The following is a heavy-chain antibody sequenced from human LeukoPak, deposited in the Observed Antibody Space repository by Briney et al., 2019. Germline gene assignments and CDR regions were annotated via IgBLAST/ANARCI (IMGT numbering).Heavy chain of an antibody. V-gene: IGHV3-66*03. J-gene: IGHJ4*02. CDR2: IYSGTI. CDR3: ARTTWGRGVPHLDY. CDR1: GFTVSSNS. D-gene: IGHD3-10*01. Sequence: GGSLRLSCTVSGFTVSSNSMSWVRQAPGKGLEWVSFIYSGTIHYSDSVKGRFTISRDNSKNTLYLQMNSLRAEDTAVYYCARTTWGRGVPHLDYWGQGTLVTVSS.